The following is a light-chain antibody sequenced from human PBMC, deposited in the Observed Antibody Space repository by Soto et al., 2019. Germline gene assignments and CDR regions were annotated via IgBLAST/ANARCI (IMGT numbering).Light chain of an antibody. V-gene: IGLV2-23*01. J-gene: IGLJ1*01. Sequence: QSVLTQPASVSGSPGQSITISCTGTTSDVGSYNLVSWYQQHPDKAPKLIIYEGIRRPSGVSNRFSGSKSANTASLTISGLQAEDEADYNCSSYAGSSTYVFGTGTKVTV. CDR1: TSDVGSYNL. CDR3: SSYAGSSTYV. CDR2: EGI.